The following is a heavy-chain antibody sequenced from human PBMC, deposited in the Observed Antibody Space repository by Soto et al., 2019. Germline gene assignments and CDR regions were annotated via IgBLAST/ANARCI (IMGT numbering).Heavy chain of an antibody. CDR1: GASISSGDYF. J-gene: IGHJ4*02. CDR3: AREKGYISGPKNFDY. D-gene: IGHD5-12*01. CDR2: IYDSGSS. Sequence: SETLSLICTVSGASISSGDYFWSWIRQSPGKGLEWIGYIYDSGSSYYNPSLKSRVTMSVDTSKNQFSLKLRSVTAADTAVYYCAREKGYISGPKNFDYWGQGTLVTVSS. V-gene: IGHV4-30-4*01.